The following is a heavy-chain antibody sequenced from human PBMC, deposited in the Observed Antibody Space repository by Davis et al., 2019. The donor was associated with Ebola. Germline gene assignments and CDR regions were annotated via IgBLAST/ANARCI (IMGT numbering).Heavy chain of an antibody. V-gene: IGHV4-30-4*07. D-gene: IGHD6-13*01. CDR3: ARGDSSWYNWFDP. J-gene: IGHJ5*02. CDR1: GGSISSGGYS. Sequence: SETLSLTCAVSGGSISSGGYSWSWIRQPPGKGLEWIGYIYYSGSTYYNPSLKSRVTISVDTSKNQFSLKLSSVTAADTAVYYCARGDSSWYNWFDPWGQGTLVTVSS. CDR2: IYYSGST.